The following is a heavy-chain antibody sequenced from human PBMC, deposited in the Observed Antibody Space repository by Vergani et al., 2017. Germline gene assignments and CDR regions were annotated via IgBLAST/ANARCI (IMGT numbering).Heavy chain of an antibody. CDR1: GFSFNTYG. J-gene: IGHJ6*03. Sequence: QVQLVETGGGVVQPGGSLRLYCATSGFSFNTYGAHWVRQAPGKGLEWVAFIGYDGRIKYNVDSVKGRFTISRDNSKNTLYLQMNSLRAEDTAVYYCAKDLDWNYRYYYYYYMDVWGKGTTVTVSS. CDR3: AKDLDWNYRYYYYYYMDV. CDR2: IGYDGRIK. D-gene: IGHD1-7*01. V-gene: IGHV3-30*02.